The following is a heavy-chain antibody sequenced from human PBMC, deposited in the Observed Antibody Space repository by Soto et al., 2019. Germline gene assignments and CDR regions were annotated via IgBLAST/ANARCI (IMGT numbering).Heavy chain of an antibody. V-gene: IGHV4-59*01. J-gene: IGHJ6*02. Sequence: PSETLSLTCTVSGGSISSYYWSWIRQPPGKGLEWIGYIYYSGSTNYNPSLKSRVTISVDTSKNQFSLKLSSVTAADTAVYYCARDSWHDYRKRTYYYYGMDVWGQGTTVTVSS. D-gene: IGHD4-17*01. CDR1: GGSISSYY. CDR3: ARDSWHDYRKRTYYYYGMDV. CDR2: IYYSGST.